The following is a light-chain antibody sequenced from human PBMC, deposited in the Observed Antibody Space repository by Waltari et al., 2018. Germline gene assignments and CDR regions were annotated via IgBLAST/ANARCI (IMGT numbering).Light chain of an antibody. Sequence: DIQMTQSPSTLSSSVGDRVTITSRASQSIDSWLAWYQQKPGKAPKLLIYDASSLERGVPSRFSGSGSGTEFTLTISSLQPDDFATYYCQQYDSYQWTFGQGTKVEI. CDR1: QSIDSW. CDR2: DAS. V-gene: IGKV1-5*01. J-gene: IGKJ1*01. CDR3: QQYDSYQWT.